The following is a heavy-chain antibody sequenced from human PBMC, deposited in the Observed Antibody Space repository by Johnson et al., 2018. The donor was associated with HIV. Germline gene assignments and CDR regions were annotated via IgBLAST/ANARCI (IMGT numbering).Heavy chain of an antibody. CDR2: INWNGGST. CDR3: ARDEDIVVVVDGNHIMGRAFDI. CDR1: GFTVSNIY. D-gene: IGHD2-15*01. V-gene: IGHV3-20*04. Sequence: VQLVESGGGLVQPGGSLRLSCAASGFTVSNIYMSWVRQAQGQGLEWVSGINWNGGSTDYADSVSCRFTLSSDNDKNSLYLQMNSLRAEETAVYYCARDEDIVVVVDGNHIMGRAFDIWGQGTMVTVSS. J-gene: IGHJ3*02.